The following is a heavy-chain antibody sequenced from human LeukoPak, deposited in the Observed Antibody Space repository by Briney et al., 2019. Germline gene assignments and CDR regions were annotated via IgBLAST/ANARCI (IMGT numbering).Heavy chain of an antibody. V-gene: IGHV4-4*07. J-gene: IGHJ4*02. CDR1: GGSISSYY. D-gene: IGHD6-19*01. Sequence: PSETLSLTCTVSGGSISSYYWSWIRQPAGKRLEWIGRIYTSGSTNYNPSLKSRVTMSVDTSKNQFSLKLSSVTAADTAVYYCARDSSTEQWLVSVFDYWGQGTLVTVSS. CDR2: IYTSGST. CDR3: ARDSSTEQWLVSVFDY.